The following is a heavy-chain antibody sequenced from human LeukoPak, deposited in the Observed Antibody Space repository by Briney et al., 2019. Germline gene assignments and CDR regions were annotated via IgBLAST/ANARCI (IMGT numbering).Heavy chain of an antibody. Sequence: PSETLSLTCAVYGGSFSGYYWSWIRQPPGKGLEWIGEINHSGSTNYNPSLKSRVTISVDTFKNQFSLKLSSVTAADTAVYYCASFSTMVVAASNWFDPWGQGTLVTVSS. CDR3: ASFSTMVVAASNWFDP. V-gene: IGHV4-34*01. D-gene: IGHD2-15*01. J-gene: IGHJ5*02. CDR2: INHSGST. CDR1: GGSFSGYY.